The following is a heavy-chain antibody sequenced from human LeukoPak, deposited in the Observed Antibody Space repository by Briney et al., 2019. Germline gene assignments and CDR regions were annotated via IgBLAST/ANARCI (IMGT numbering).Heavy chain of an antibody. CDR3: AKGTGYTFDWFDP. CDR2: ISYDGSNK. CDR1: GFTFSSYA. V-gene: IGHV3-30-3*01. J-gene: IGHJ5*02. Sequence: GRSLRLSCAASGFTFSSYAMHWVRQAPGKGLEWVAVISYDGSNKYYADSVKGRFTISRDNSKNTLYLQMNSLRAEDTAVYYCAKGTGYTFDWFDPWGQGTLVTVSS. D-gene: IGHD5-24*01.